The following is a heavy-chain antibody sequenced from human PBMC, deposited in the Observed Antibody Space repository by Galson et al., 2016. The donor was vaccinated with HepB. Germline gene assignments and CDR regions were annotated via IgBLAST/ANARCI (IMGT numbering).Heavy chain of an antibody. CDR1: GYDFTEYY. CDR2: INPHTGAT. Sequence: SVKVSCKASGYDFTEYYIHWVRQAPQQGLQWMGWINPHTGATDSAQQFQGRVVLTSDTSVTTAYLELTSTTAADTALYYCATLYFGDYVFDYWGQGSLLTVSS. V-gene: IGHV1-2*02. J-gene: IGHJ4*02. CDR3: ATLYFGDYVFDY. D-gene: IGHD4-17*01.